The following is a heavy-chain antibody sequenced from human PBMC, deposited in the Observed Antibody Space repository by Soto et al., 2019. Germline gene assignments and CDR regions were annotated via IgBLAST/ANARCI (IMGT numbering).Heavy chain of an antibody. Sequence: QVQLQESGPGLVKPSQTLSLTCTVSGGSISSGGYYWSWIRQHPGKGLEWIGYIYYSGSTYYNPSLKSRVTISVDTSKNQFSLKLSSVTAADTAVYYCARGYYGSGSYYNVFDWFDPWGQGTLVTVSS. CDR1: GGSISSGGYY. V-gene: IGHV4-31*03. CDR3: ARGYYGSGSYYNVFDWFDP. CDR2: IYYSGST. D-gene: IGHD3-10*01. J-gene: IGHJ5*02.